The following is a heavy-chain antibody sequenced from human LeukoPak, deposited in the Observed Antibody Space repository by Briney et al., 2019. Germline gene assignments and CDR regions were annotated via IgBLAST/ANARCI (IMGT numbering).Heavy chain of an antibody. J-gene: IGHJ3*02. Sequence: GGSLRLSCAASGFTFSSYAMSWVRQAPGKGLEWVSYISNSASSISYADSVKGRFTISRDNAQNSLSLQMNSLRVEDTAVYYCARDLEPDAFDIWGQGTIVTVSS. CDR1: GFTFSSYA. CDR3: ARDLEPDAFDI. V-gene: IGHV3-48*03. CDR2: ISNSASSI. D-gene: IGHD1-1*01.